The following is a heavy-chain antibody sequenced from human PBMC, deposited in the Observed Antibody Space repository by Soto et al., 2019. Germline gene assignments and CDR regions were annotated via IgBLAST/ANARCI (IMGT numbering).Heavy chain of an antibody. Sequence: SVNGSCKAFGVTFSSYTLSWVRQAPGQGPEWMGRITLILGIANYAQKFQGRVTMTADNSSSTADMELSSLRSEDTAVYYCVRDQGRSVVRGVIVPRGLGNSYDPWGQGTLVTDCS. J-gene: IGHJ5*02. CDR3: VRDQGRSVVRGVIVPRGLGNSYDP. CDR1: GVTFSSYT. D-gene: IGHD3-10*02. CDR2: ITLILGIA. V-gene: IGHV1-69*04.